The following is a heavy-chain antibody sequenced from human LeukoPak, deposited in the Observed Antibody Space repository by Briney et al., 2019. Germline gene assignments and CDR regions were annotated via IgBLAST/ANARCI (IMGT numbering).Heavy chain of an antibody. V-gene: IGHV3-7*01. CDR2: IKPDGSGK. D-gene: IGHD5-24*01. Sequence: GGSLRLSCAASGFAFSSYWMTWVRQAPGKGLEWVANIKPDGSGKTYVDSVKGRFTISRDNAKNSLYLQMNSLRAEDTAVYYCAREEVEMASGVDYWGQGTLVTVSS. CDR1: GFAFSSYW. CDR3: AREEVEMASGVDY. J-gene: IGHJ4*02.